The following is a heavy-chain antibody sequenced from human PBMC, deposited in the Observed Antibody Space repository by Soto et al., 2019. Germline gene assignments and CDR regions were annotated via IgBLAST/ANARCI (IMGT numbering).Heavy chain of an antibody. V-gene: IGHV1-3*01. J-gene: IGHJ6*02. Sequence: ASVKVSCKASGYTFTSYAMHWVRQAPGQRLEWMGWINAGNGNTKYSQKFQGRVTITRDTSASTAYMELSSLRSEDTAVYYCARMVRGYSYGYYYYYGMDVWGQGTTVTVSS. CDR2: INAGNGNT. D-gene: IGHD5-18*01. CDR3: ARMVRGYSYGYYYYYGMDV. CDR1: GYTFTSYA.